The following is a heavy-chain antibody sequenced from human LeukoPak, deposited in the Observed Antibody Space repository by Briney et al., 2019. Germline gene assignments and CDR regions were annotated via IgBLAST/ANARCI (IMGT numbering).Heavy chain of an antibody. CDR3: AKAMTVFSFDF. Sequence: TGGSLRLSCAASGFTFSNYGMSWVLQAPGRGLEWVSSMSTSGGSTYYADSVKGRFTISSDNSKNTLYLQMNSLRAEDAATYYCAKAMTVFSFDFWGQGALVTVSS. CDR2: MSTSGGST. J-gene: IGHJ4*02. CDR1: GFTFSNYG. V-gene: IGHV3-23*01.